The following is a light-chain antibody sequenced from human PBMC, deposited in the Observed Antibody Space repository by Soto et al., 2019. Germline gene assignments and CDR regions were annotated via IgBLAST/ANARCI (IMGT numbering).Light chain of an antibody. Sequence: ELLLTQSPGTLSLSPGERATLSFRASQSVSSSYLAWYQQKPGQAPRLLIYDASNRATGIPARFSGSGSGTDFTLTISSLEPEDFAVYYCQQRSSWWTFGQGTKVDIK. CDR3: QQRSSWWT. CDR2: DAS. CDR1: QSVSSSY. J-gene: IGKJ1*01. V-gene: IGKV3-11*01.